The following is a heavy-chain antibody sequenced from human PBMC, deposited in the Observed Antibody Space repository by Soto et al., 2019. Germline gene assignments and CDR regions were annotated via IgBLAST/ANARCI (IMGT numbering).Heavy chain of an antibody. CDR2: IIPIFGTA. CDR1: GGTFSSYA. J-gene: IGHJ6*02. CDR3: ARPLRFLYYYGMDV. Sequence: ASVKVSCKASGGTFSSYAISWVRQAPGQGLEWMGGIIPIFGTANYAQKFQGRVTITADESTSTAYMELSSLRSEDTAEYYCARPLRFLYYYGMDVWGQGTTVTVSS. D-gene: IGHD3-3*01. V-gene: IGHV1-69*13.